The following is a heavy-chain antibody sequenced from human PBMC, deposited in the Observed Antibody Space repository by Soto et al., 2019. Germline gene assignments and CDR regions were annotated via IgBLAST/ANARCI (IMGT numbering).Heavy chain of an antibody. J-gene: IGHJ5*02. CDR2: IVVGSGNT. D-gene: IGHD6-13*01. V-gene: IGHV1-58*01. CDR1: GFTFTSSA. CDR3: AAALYQAAVEGFDP. Sequence: SVKVSCKASGFTFTSSAVQWVRQARGQRLEWIGWIVVGSGNTNYAQKFQERVTITRDMSTSTACMELSSLRSEDTAVYYCAAALYQAAVEGFDPWGQGTLVTVSS.